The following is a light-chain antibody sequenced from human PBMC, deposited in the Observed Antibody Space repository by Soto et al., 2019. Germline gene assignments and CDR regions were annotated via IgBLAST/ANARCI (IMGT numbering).Light chain of an antibody. CDR1: SSDIGAYNS. J-gene: IGLJ1*01. Sequence: QSALTRRASVSGSPGQSITISCTGTSSDIGAYNSVSWYQQHPGKAPKLMIYEVSNRPSGVSNRFSASKSGNTASLTISGLQAEDDADYYCSSRTTSNPYVFGTGTKVTVL. CDR3: SSRTTSNPYV. V-gene: IGLV2-14*01. CDR2: EVS.